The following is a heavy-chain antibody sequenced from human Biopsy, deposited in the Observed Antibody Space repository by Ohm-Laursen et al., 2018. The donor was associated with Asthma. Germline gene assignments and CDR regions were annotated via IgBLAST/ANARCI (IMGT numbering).Heavy chain of an antibody. V-gene: IGHV4-31*11. J-gene: IGHJ4*02. CDR2: IDYSGTT. Sequence: PSDTLSLTCDVYPGSFSGFFWTWIRHHPGSGLEWIGYIDYSGTTYYNPSLKSRVSLSPDTSKNQFSLRLSSLTAADTAVYYCARGRGYCRDGNCYNYYFENWGQGTLVTVSS. D-gene: IGHD2-15*01. CDR3: ARGRGYCRDGNCYNYYFEN. CDR1: PGSFSGFF.